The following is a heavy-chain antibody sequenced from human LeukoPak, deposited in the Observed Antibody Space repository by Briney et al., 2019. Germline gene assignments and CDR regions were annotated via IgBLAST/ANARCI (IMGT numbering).Heavy chain of an antibody. V-gene: IGHV3-30*02. CDR1: GFTFSSYG. Sequence: GGSLRLSCAASGFTFSSYGMHWVRQAPGKGLEWVAFIRYDGSNKYYADSVKGRFTISRDKSKNTLYLQMNSLRAEDTAVYYCAKSYNWNPGWYYFDYWGQGTLVTVSS. J-gene: IGHJ4*02. CDR2: IRYDGSNK. CDR3: AKSYNWNPGWYYFDY. D-gene: IGHD1-1*01.